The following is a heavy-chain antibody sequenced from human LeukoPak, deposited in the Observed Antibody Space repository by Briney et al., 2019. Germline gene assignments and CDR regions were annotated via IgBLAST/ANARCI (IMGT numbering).Heavy chain of an antibody. CDR2: ISSSGSTI. V-gene: IGHV3-11*04. CDR1: GFTFSDYY. D-gene: IGHD1-26*01. J-gene: IGHJ4*02. Sequence: GRSLRLSCAASGFTFSDYYMSWIRQAPGKGLEWVSYISSSGSTIYYADSVKGRFTISRDNAKNSLYLQMNSLRAEDTAVYYCARDTRVGATGQTYNYWGQGTLVTVSS. CDR3: ARDTRVGATGQTYNY.